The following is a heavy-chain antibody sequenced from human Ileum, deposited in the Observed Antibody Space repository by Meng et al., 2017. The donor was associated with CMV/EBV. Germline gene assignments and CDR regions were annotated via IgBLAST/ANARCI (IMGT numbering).Heavy chain of an antibody. D-gene: IGHD2-2*01. V-gene: IGHV5-51*01. CDR1: GYSFGDYW. CDR2: ISTDGSDA. J-gene: IGHJ4*01. CDR3: VRHRCYEM. Sequence: GESLKISCRNLGYSFGDYWLGWVRQMPGKGLEWMGVISTDGSDAQYSPSVHGQVTMSVDNSHTTAYLQWANLKASDTAIYFCVRHRCYEMWGQGTQVTVSS.